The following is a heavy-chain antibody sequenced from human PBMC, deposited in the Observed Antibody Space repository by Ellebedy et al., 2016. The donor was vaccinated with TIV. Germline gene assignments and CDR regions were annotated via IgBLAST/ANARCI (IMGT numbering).Heavy chain of an antibody. V-gene: IGHV3-7*03. CDR2: INPDGSVR. CDR3: ATEYSSSSHWGY. Sequence: GGSLRLSCVVSEFTFRNYWMSWVRQAPGKGLEWVASINPDGSVRHYVDSVKGRFVISGDNAQNSLYLQMNSLRAEDTAMYYCATEYSSSSHWGYWGQGTLVTVSS. J-gene: IGHJ4*02. CDR1: EFTFRNYW. D-gene: IGHD6-6*01.